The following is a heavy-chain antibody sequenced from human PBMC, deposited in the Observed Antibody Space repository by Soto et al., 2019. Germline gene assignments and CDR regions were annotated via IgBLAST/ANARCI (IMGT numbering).Heavy chain of an antibody. V-gene: IGHV3-21*02. CDR3: ASSFDWSLYFGGGDFY. CDR1: GFTFNMHT. D-gene: IGHD3-9*01. Sequence: EVQLVQSGGGLVQPGGSLRLSCVASGFTFNMHTMSWVRQAPGKGLEWVSSISSSSGDIHYADSVRGRFAISRDNIRNYLSLQMNSLRADDTAIYYCASSFDWSLYFGGGDFYWGPGALVTVSS. CDR2: ISSSSGDI. J-gene: IGHJ4*02.